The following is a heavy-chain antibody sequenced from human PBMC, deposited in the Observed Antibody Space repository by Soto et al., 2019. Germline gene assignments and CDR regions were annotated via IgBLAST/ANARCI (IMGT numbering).Heavy chain of an antibody. Sequence: QVQLRESGSGLVKPLETLSLTCGVSGGSLSGATYSWNWIRQPPGKGLEWIGYIFPSGTTYYNPSLKRRVTISIDVSKNQFSLSLRSFTAADTAVYYCARSREFDYGSQGTLVSVSS. V-gene: IGHV4-30-2*01. CDR1: GGSLSGATYS. J-gene: IGHJ4*02. CDR3: ARSREFDY. CDR2: IFPSGTT.